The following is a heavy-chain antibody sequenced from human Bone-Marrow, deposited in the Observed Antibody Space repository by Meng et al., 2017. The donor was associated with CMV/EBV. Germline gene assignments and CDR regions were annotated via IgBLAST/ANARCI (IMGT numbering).Heavy chain of an antibody. CDR2: IYYSGST. CDR3: ARRSAVAHPFDY. V-gene: IGHV4-59*01. J-gene: IGHJ4*02. CDR1: GGSISRYY. D-gene: IGHD6-19*01. Sequence: SETLSLTCTVSGGSISRYYWSWIRQPPGKGLEWIGYIYYSGSTNYNPSLKSRVTISVDTSKNQFSLKLSSVTAADTAVYYCARRSAVAHPFDYWGQGTPVTVSS.